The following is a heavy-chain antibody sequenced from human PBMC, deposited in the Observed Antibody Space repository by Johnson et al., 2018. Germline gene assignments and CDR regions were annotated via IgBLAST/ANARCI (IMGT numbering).Heavy chain of an antibody. CDR2: IIPIFGTA. D-gene: IGHD4-17*01. CDR1: GGTFSSYA. Sequence: QVQLVQSGAEVKKPGSSVKVSCKASGGTFSSYAISWVRQAPGQGLEWMGGIIPIFGTANYAQKFQGRVTITADESTNTAYMELRSLRSEDTAVYYCARGPDGDSRYYYYGMDVWGQGTTVTVSS. CDR3: ARGPDGDSRYYYYGMDV. V-gene: IGHV1-69*01. J-gene: IGHJ6*02.